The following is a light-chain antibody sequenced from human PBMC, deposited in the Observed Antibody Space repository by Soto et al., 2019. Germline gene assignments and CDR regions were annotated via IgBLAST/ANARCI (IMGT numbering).Light chain of an antibody. V-gene: IGLV3-21*02. CDR2: DDV. Sequence: SYELTQSPSVSVAPRQTARITCGGNDIRSKSVHWYQQKPGQAPVLVVYDDVDRPSGIPDRFSGSNSGNTATLTISGVEAGDEADYYCQVWDYTNDHVVFGGGTKVTVL. CDR3: QVWDYTNDHVV. J-gene: IGLJ2*01. CDR1: DIRSKS.